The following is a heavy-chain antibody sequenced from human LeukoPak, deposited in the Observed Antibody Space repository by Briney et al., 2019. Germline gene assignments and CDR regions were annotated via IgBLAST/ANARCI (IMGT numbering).Heavy chain of an antibody. V-gene: IGHV4-34*01. CDR1: GFTFSSYS. Sequence: PGGSLRLSCAASGFTFSSYSMNWIRQPPGKGLEWIGEINQSGSTNYNPSLKSRVTISVDTSKNQFSLKLRSVTAADTAVYYCARATYYDILTGYLQGDYYYGMDVWGQGTTVTVSS. J-gene: IGHJ6*02. CDR2: INQSGST. D-gene: IGHD3-9*01. CDR3: ARATYYDILTGYLQGDYYYGMDV.